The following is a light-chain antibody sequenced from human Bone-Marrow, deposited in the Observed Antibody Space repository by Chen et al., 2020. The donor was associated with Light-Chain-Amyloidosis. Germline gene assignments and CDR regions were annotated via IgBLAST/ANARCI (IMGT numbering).Light chain of an antibody. Sequence: SYELTQPPSLLVPPGQTARIHRSGDDLPTNDAYWYQQKPGQAPVLVIHSDTERPSGISERFSGSSSGTTATLTISGVQTEDEADYHCQSADSSGTYEVIFGGGTKLTVL. J-gene: IGLJ2*01. CDR2: SDT. CDR1: DLPTND. CDR3: QSADSSGTYEVI. V-gene: IGLV3-25*03.